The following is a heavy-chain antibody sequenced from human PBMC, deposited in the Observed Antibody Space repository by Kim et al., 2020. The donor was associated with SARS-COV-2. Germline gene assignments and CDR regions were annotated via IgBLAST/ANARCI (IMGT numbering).Heavy chain of an antibody. CDR1: GFTFSSYA. V-gene: IGHV3-23*01. Sequence: GGSLRLSCAASGFTFSSYAMSWVRQAPGKGLEWVSAISGSGGSTYYADSVKGRFTISRDNSKNTLYLQMNSLRAEDTAVYYCAKDLSPRGYYTVGTSIVDYWGQGTLVTVSS. CDR3: AKDLSPRGYYTVGTSIVDY. CDR2: ISGSGGST. J-gene: IGHJ4*02. D-gene: IGHD3-3*01.